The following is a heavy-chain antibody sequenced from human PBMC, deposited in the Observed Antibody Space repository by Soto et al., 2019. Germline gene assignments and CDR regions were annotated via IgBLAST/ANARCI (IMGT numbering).Heavy chain of an antibody. V-gene: IGHV4-34*01. D-gene: IGHD2-15*01. Sequence: QVQLQQWGAGLLKPSETLSLTCAVYGGSFSGYYWSWIRQPPGKGLEWIGEINHSGSTNYNPSLKSRVTRSVDTSKNQFSLKLSSVTAADTAVYYCARGRDIVVVVAATEGLFDYWGQGTLVTVSS. CDR2: INHSGST. J-gene: IGHJ4*02. CDR1: GGSFSGYY. CDR3: ARGRDIVVVVAATEGLFDY.